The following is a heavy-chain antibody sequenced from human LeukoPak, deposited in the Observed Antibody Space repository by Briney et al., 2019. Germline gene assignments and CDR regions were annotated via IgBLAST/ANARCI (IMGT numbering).Heavy chain of an antibody. Sequence: SETLSLTCTVSGGSISSYYWTWIRQPPGKGLEWIGYIYYSGSTNYNPSPKSRVTISVDTSKNQFSLKLSSVTAADTAVYYCARVGSSSYYYTLDYWGQGTLVSASS. CDR2: IYYSGST. J-gene: IGHJ4*02. D-gene: IGHD3-22*01. CDR3: ARVGSSSYYYTLDY. V-gene: IGHV4-59*01. CDR1: GGSISSYY.